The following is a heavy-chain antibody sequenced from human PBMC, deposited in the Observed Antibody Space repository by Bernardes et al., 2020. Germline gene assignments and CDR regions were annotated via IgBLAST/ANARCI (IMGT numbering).Heavy chain of an antibody. CDR1: GFTFRSSW. V-gene: IGHV3-7*01. D-gene: IGHD4-17*01. J-gene: IGHJ4*02. Sequence: GGTLLLSCAASGFTFRSSWLTWVRQAPGTGLEWVANIKQNGRETYYVDSVKGRFTISRDNGKNSLYLQMNSLRGEDTAMYYCVTHYGTAFDHWGQGTLVAGSA. CDR3: VTHYGTAFDH. CDR2: IKQNGRET.